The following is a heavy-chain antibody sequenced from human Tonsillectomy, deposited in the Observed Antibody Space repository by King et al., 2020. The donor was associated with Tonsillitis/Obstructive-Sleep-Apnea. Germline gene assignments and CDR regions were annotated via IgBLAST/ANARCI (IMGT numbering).Heavy chain of an antibody. J-gene: IGHJ6*03. CDR1: GFTFSNYP. CDR3: AGLDESGNYYYYYMDV. D-gene: IGHD3/OR15-3a*01. V-gene: IGHV3-30*04. CDR2: ISYGGSNK. Sequence: VQLVESGGGVVQPGRSLRLSCAASGFTFSNYPMHWVRQAPGKGLEWVAVISYGGSNKYCADSVKGRFTISRDNSKNTLYLQMDSLRAEDTAVYYCAGLDESGNYYYYYMDVWGKGTAVTVSS.